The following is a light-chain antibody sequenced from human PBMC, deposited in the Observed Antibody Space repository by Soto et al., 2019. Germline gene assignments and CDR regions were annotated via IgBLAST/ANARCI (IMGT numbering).Light chain of an antibody. CDR1: QSISNW. CDR3: QQLSSYPIT. CDR2: DAS. Sequence: EIHMTQSPSTLSATVGDRVTITFRRSQSISNWLAWYQQKPGKAPKFLIYDASSLESGVPSRFSGSGSGTIFTLTISSLQPDDFATYYCQQLSSYPITFGQGTRLEIK. V-gene: IGKV1-5*01. J-gene: IGKJ5*01.